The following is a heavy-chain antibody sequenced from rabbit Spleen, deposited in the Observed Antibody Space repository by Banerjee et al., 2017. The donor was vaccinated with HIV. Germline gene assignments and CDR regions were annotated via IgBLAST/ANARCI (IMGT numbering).Heavy chain of an antibody. CDR2: IDPVFGST. Sequence: QLEESAGGLVQPGGSLKLSCKASGFTLSSYYMNWVRQAPGKGLEWIGYIDPVFGSTVYASGVNGRFTISSHNAQNTLYLQLNSLTGADTATYFCVRGASGSGYYSLWGQGTLVTVS. J-gene: IGHJ3*01. CDR1: GFTLSSYY. CDR3: VRGASGSGYYSL. D-gene: IGHD1-1*01. V-gene: IGHV1S7*01.